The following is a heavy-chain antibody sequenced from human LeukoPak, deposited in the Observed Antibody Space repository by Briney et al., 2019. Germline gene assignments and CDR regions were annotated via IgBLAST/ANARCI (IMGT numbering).Heavy chain of an antibody. Sequence: SETLSLTCAVYGGSFSGYFWSWIRQPPGKGLEWIGEINHSGSTNYNPSLKSRVTISVDTSKKQFSLELNSVTAADTAVYYCARVGRDTSGFSVWGQGALVTVSS. CDR3: ARVGRDTSGFSV. CDR2: INHSGST. J-gene: IGHJ4*02. CDR1: GGSFSGYF. D-gene: IGHD3-22*01. V-gene: IGHV4-34*01.